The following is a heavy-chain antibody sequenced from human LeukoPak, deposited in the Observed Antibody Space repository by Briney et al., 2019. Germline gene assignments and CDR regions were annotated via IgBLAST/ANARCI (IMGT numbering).Heavy chain of an antibody. CDR2: ISSSSSNI. V-gene: IGHV3-48*01. CDR3: ARVRVGATYFMDV. CDR1: GFTFSTFA. D-gene: IGHD1-26*01. Sequence: GGSLRLSCAASGFTFSTFAMNWVRQAPGKGLEWLSYISSSSSNIHYADSVKGRVTISRDNAKNSLHLQMNSLRAEDTAVYYCARVRVGATYFMDVWGKGTTVTVSS. J-gene: IGHJ6*03.